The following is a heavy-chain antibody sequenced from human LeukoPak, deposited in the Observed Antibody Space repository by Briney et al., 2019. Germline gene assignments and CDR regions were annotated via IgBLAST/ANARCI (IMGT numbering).Heavy chain of an antibody. J-gene: IGHJ6*03. V-gene: IGHV4-4*09. D-gene: IGHD4-17*01. CDR2: IYTSGST. Sequence: SETLSVTCTVSGGSISSYYWSWIRQPPGKGLEWIGYIYTSGSTNYNPSLKSRVTISVDTSKNQFSLKLSSVTAADTAVYYCARVTTNYHYYYMDVWGKGTTVTVSS. CDR1: GGSISSYY. CDR3: ARVTTNYHYYYMDV.